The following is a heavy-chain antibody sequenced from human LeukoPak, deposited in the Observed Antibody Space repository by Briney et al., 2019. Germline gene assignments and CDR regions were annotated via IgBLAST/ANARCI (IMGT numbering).Heavy chain of an antibody. CDR1: GYTFSGYY. V-gene: IGHV1-2*02. CDR3: ARDLVLGYAPPSFDY. J-gene: IGHJ4*02. CDR2: IDPNSGGT. D-gene: IGHD5-12*01. Sequence: ASVKVSCKASGYTFSGYYIQWVRQAPGQGLEWIGWIDPNSGGTKYAQKFQGRVTMTSDTSISTAFMDLSSLRSDDTAVYYCARDLVLGYAPPSFDYGGQGTLVTVSS.